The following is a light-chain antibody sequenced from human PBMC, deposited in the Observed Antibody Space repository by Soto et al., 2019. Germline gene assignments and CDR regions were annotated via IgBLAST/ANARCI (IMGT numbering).Light chain of an antibody. CDR3: ISYRGSDTSYV. J-gene: IGLJ1*01. CDR1: SSDIGSYNY. Sequence: PASVCGSPGQSSTISCAGTSSDIGSYNYVAWYQQFPGKTPKLIIYEVRNRPSGVSFRFSGSKSGNTASLTISGLQAEDEADYYCISYRGSDTSYVFGTGTKVTVL. CDR2: EVR. V-gene: IGLV2-14*01.